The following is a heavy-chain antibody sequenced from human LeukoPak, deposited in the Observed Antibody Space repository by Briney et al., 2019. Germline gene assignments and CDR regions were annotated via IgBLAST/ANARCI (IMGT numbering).Heavy chain of an antibody. D-gene: IGHD3-10*01. CDR2: ISGSGGDT. CDR1: GFTFSSYA. J-gene: IGHJ6*02. V-gene: IGHV3-23*01. Sequence: GGSLGLSCAASGFTFSSYAMGWVRQAPGKGLEWVSAISGSGGDTYYADSVKGRFTFSRDNSKNTLYLQMNSLRPEDTALYYCAKAVWFGEFDYYFFGLDVWGQGTTVTVSS. CDR3: AKAVWFGEFDYYFFGLDV.